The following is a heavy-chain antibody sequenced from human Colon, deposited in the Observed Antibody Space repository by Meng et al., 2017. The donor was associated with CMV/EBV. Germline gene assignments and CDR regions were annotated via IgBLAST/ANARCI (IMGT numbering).Heavy chain of an antibody. CDR2: IKCDGSEK. CDR3: ARGWPPDY. V-gene: IGHV3-52*01. Sequence: GESLKISCAASGFTFSSSWMHWVCQAPEKGLEWVADIKCDGSEKYYVDSVKGRLTISRDNAKNSLYLQVNSLRAEDMTVYYCARGWPPDYWGQGTLVTVSS. CDR1: GFTFSSSW. J-gene: IGHJ4*02.